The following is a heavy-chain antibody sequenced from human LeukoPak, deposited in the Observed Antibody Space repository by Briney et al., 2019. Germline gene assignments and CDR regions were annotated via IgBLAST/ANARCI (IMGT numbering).Heavy chain of an antibody. CDR2: VYYSGST. Sequence: SETLSLTCTVSGGSISTYYWSWIRQPPGKGLEWIGYVYYSGSTNYNPSLKSRVTISVDTSKNQFSLKLSSVTAADTAVYYCARVDYDTSGYFDYWGQGTLVTVSP. J-gene: IGHJ4*02. CDR1: GGSISTYY. V-gene: IGHV4-59*01. D-gene: IGHD3-22*01. CDR3: ARVDYDTSGYFDY.